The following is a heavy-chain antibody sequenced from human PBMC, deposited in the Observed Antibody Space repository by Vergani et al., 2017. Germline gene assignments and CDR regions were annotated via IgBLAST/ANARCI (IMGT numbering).Heavy chain of an antibody. CDR1: GGSISSYY. V-gene: IGHV4-59*01. Sequence: QVQLQESGPGLVKPSETLSLTCTVSGGSISSYYWSWIRQPPGKGLEWIGYIYYSGSTNYNPSLKSRVTISVDTSKNQFSLKLSSVTAADTAVYLCARGFYGGNSCFDYWGQGTLVTVSS. CDR2: IYYSGST. J-gene: IGHJ4*02. CDR3: ARGFYGGNSCFDY. D-gene: IGHD4-23*01.